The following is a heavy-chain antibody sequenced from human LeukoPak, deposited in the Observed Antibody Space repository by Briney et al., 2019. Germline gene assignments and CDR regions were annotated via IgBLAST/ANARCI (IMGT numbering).Heavy chain of an antibody. Sequence: SETLSLTRTVSGGSISSSSYYWGWIRQPPGKGLEWIGSIYYSGSTYYNPSLKSRVTISVDTSKNQFSLKLSSVTAADTAVYYCARGHYGDYPFDYWGQGTLVTVSS. CDR2: IYYSGST. V-gene: IGHV4-39*01. CDR1: GGSISSSSYY. J-gene: IGHJ4*02. CDR3: ARGHYGDYPFDY. D-gene: IGHD4-17*01.